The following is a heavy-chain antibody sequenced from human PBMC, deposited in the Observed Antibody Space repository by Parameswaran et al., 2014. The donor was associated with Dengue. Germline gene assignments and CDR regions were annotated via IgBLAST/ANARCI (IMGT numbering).Heavy chain of an antibody. J-gene: IGHJ4*02. V-gene: IGHV3-66*01. CDR3: ATNQGFFDWLVFDF. Sequence: VRQAPGKGLEWVSILYSDGRQFFPDSVKGRFTVSGDESRNTIFLHMNSLRAEDTAVYYCATNQGFFDWLVFDFYGPGTLVTVFS. CDR2: LYSDGRQ. D-gene: IGHD3-9*01.